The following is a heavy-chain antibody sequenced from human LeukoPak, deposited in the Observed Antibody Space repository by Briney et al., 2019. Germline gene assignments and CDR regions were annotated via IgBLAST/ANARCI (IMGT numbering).Heavy chain of an antibody. V-gene: IGHV1-2*04. D-gene: IGHD1-26*01. Sequence: GASVKVSCKASGYIFTGYYIHWVRQAPGQGLEWMGWINPNRGGTNYAQKFQGWVTMTRDTSISTAYMELSRLRSDDTAVYYCARDSGGWELLKKHYYFDFWGQGTLVTLSS. CDR1: GYIFTGYY. CDR2: INPNRGGT. J-gene: IGHJ4*02. CDR3: ARDSGGWELLKKHYYFDF.